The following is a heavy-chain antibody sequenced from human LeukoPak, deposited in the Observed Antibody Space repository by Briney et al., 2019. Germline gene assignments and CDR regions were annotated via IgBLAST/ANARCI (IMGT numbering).Heavy chain of an antibody. V-gene: IGHV4-4*09. J-gene: IGHJ5*02. Sequence: TSETLSLTCTVSGGSISSYYWRWIRQPPGKGLEWIGYVYTSGSTNYNPSLKSRVTISVDTSKNQFSLKLSSVTAADTAVYYCARRSIYSSSWFDPWGQGTLVTVSS. CDR1: GGSISSYY. D-gene: IGHD6-6*01. CDR3: ARRSIYSSSWFDP. CDR2: VYTSGST.